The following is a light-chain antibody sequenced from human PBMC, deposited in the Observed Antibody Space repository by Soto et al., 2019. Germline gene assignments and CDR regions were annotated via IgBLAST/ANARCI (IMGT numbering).Light chain of an antibody. CDR2: AAS. Sequence: DIQMTQSPSSLSASVGDRVTITCRASQSISNDLNWYQQKPGKAPKLLIYAASTMQSGVPSRFSGSGSETDFTLTISSLQPDDSATYYCQQSFSPLWTFGQGTKLEV. J-gene: IGKJ1*01. CDR1: QSISND. V-gene: IGKV1-39*01. CDR3: QQSFSPLWT.